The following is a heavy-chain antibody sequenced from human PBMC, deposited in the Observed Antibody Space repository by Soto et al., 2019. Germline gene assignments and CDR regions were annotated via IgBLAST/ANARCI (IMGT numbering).Heavy chain of an antibody. D-gene: IGHD2-2*01. J-gene: IGHJ6*02. Sequence: GGSLRLSCAASGFTFSNAWMSWVRQAPGKGLEWVGRIKSKTDGGTTDYAAPVKGRFTISRDDSKNTLYLQMNSLKTEDTAVYYCTTGRYCSSTSCYYYYGMDVWSQGTTVTVSS. CDR1: GFTFSNAW. V-gene: IGHV3-15*01. CDR3: TTGRYCSSTSCYYYYGMDV. CDR2: IKSKTDGGTT.